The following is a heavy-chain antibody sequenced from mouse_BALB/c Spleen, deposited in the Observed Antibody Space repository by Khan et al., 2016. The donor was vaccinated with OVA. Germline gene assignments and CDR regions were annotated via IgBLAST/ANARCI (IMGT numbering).Heavy chain of an antibody. Sequence: EVQLLESGPGLVKPSQSLSLTCTVTGYSITSDYAWNWIRQFPGNKLEWMGYIRYSGSTSYNPSLKSRISITRDTSKNQFFLQLNSVTTEDTATYDCARSGSISTVVATNFDYWGQGTTLTVSS. V-gene: IGHV3-2*02. D-gene: IGHD1-1*01. CDR3: ARSGSISTVVATNFDY. J-gene: IGHJ2*01. CDR2: IRYSGST. CDR1: GYSITSDYA.